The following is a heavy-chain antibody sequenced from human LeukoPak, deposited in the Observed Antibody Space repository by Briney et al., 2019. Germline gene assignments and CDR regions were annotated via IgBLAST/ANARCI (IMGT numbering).Heavy chain of an antibody. D-gene: IGHD1-26*01. CDR3: ARDKVGATSRGALDI. CDR1: GYTFTSYY. Sequence: ASVKVSCKASGYTFTSYYMHWVRQAPGEGLEWMGWINPNSGGTNYAQKFQGRVTMTRDTSISTAYMELSRLRSDDTAVYYCARDKVGATSRGALDIWGQGTMVTVSS. J-gene: IGHJ3*02. CDR2: INPNSGGT. V-gene: IGHV1-2*02.